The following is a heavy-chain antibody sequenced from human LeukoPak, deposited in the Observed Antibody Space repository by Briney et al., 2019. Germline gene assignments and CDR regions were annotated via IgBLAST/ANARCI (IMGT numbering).Heavy chain of an antibody. D-gene: IGHD1-26*01. CDR3: ARDLVGATVPD. J-gene: IGHJ4*02. V-gene: IGHV3-53*01. Sequence: GGSLRLSCAASGFTVSNNYMTWVRQVPGKGLEWVSVIHIGGDTYYADSVKGRFTISRDNSKNTLYLQMNSLRVEDTAVYYCARDLVGATVPDWGQGTLVTVSS. CDR2: IHIGGDT. CDR1: GFTVSNNY.